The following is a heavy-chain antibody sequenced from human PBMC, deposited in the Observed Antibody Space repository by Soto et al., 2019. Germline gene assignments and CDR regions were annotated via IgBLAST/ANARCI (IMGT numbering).Heavy chain of an antibody. Sequence: QVQLQESGPGLVKPSETLSLTCTVSGGSISTYYWSWIRQPPGKGLEWMGNIYYSGYTNYNPSLKSRATTSVDTAQNQFALNPSPVPAADTAVYYCAARREYSYASHDWSFDLWGRGTLVTVSS. J-gene: IGHJ2*01. D-gene: IGHD5-18*01. CDR2: IYYSGYT. CDR3: AARREYSYASHDWSFDL. CDR1: GGSISTYY. V-gene: IGHV4-59*08.